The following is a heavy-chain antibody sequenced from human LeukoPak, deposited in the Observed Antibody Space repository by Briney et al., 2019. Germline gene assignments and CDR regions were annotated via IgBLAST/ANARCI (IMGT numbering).Heavy chain of an antibody. V-gene: IGHV1-58*02. CDR1: GFTFTSSA. CDR2: IVVGSGNT. Sequence: SVKVSCKASGFTFTSSAMQWVRQARGQRLEWIGWIVVGSGNTNYAQKFQERVTITRDMSTSTAYMELSSLRSDDTAVYYCTLQRISFLNYFDPWGQGTLVTVSS. D-gene: IGHD4-11*01. J-gene: IGHJ5*02. CDR3: TLQRISFLNYFDP.